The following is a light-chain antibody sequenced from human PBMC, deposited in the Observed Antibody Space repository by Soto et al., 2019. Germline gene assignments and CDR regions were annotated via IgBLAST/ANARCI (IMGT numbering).Light chain of an antibody. J-gene: IGKJ1*01. V-gene: IGKV3-11*01. CDR1: QTVGSY. CDR2: NAS. CDR3: QQRSNWPLPWT. Sequence: EIVMTQSPATLSLSPGERATLSCRASQTVGSYLAWYQQKPGQVPRLLIYNASNRATGIPARFSGSGSGTDFTLTISSLEPEDFAVYYCQQRSNWPLPWTFGQGAQVEIK.